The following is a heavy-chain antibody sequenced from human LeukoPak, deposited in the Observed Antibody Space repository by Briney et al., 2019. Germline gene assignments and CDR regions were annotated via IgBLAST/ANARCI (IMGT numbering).Heavy chain of an antibody. CDR1: RFTFSSYS. J-gene: IGHJ4*02. V-gene: IGHV3-21*01. Sequence: GGSLRLSCAASRFTFSSYSMNWVRQAPGKGLEWVSSISSSSSYIYYADSVKGRFTISRDNAKNSLYLQMNSLRAEDTAVYYCARAKRYYDSSGSSSYYFDYWGQGTLVTVSS. CDR3: ARAKRYYDSSGSSSYYFDY. CDR2: ISSSSSYI. D-gene: IGHD3-22*01.